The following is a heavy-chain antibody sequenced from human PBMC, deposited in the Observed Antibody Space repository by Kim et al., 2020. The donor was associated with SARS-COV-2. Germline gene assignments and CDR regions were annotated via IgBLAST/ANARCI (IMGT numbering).Heavy chain of an antibody. CDR3: ARDLAVAYYYYGMDV. CDR2: INPSGGST. CDR1: GYTFTSYY. V-gene: IGHV1-46*01. Sequence: ASVKVSCKASGYTFTSYYMHWVRQAPGQGLEWMGIINPSGGSTSYAQKFQGRVTMTRDTSTSTVYMELSSLRSEDTAVYYCARDLAVAYYYYGMDVWGQGTTVTVSS. J-gene: IGHJ6*02. D-gene: IGHD6-19*01.